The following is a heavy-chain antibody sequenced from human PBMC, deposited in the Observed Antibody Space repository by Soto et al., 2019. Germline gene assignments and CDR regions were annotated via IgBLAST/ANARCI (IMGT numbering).Heavy chain of an antibody. CDR3: AKVDGNYYGSGSYYNATAKGYYYYYGMDV. CDR1: GVTVSSYA. Sequence: XGSLRLSCAASGVTVSSYAMSWVRQAPRKGLGWVSAIRVSGVSTYYADSVKGRFTISRDNSKNTLYLQMNSLRAEDTAVYYCAKVDGNYYGSGSYYNATAKGYYYYYGMDVWAHGTTVTVPS. V-gene: IGHV3-23*01. D-gene: IGHD3-10*01. CDR2: IRVSGVST. J-gene: IGHJ6*02.